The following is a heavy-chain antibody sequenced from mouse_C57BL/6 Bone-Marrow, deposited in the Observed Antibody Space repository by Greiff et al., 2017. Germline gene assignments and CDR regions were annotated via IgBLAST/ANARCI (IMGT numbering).Heavy chain of an antibody. CDR2: IDPNSGGT. D-gene: IGHD3-2*02. V-gene: IGHV1-72*01. CDR3: ARRLFDY. J-gene: IGHJ2*01. Sequence: QVHVKQPGAELVKPGASVKLSCKASGYTFTSYWMHWVKQRPGRGLEWIGRIDPNSGGTKYNEKFKSKATLTVDKPSSTAYMQRSSLTSEDSAVYYCARRLFDYWGQGTTLTVSS. CDR1: GYTFTSYW.